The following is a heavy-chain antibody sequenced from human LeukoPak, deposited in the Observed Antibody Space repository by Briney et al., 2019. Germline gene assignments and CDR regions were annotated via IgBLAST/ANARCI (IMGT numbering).Heavy chain of an antibody. V-gene: IGHV3-74*01. CDR1: GFTFSNYW. J-gene: IGHJ3*02. CDR3: ARAPTFYYDSSGYYYVGDAFDI. CDR2: INPDGSST. Sequence: GGSLRLSCAASGFTFSNYWMHWVRHAPGKGLVWVSRINPDGSSTSYADSVKGRFTISRDTAKNTLYLQMNSLRAEDTAVYYCARAPTFYYDSSGYYYVGDAFDIWGQGTMVTVSS. D-gene: IGHD3-22*01.